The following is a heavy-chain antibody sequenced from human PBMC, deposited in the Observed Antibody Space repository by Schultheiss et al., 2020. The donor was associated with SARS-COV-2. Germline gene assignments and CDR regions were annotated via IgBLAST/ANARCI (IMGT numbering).Heavy chain of an antibody. CDR2: MTGSGDIT. CDR3: ARGAVVPAAKPHYYYYYGMDV. CDR1: GFTFSSYA. V-gene: IGHV3-23*01. D-gene: IGHD2-2*01. Sequence: GESLKISCAASGFTFSSYAMSWVRQAPGKGLEWVSAMTGSGDITNYADSVKGRFTIARDNSKNTLYLQMNSLRAEDTAVYYCARGAVVPAAKPHYYYYYGMDVWGQGTTVTVSS. J-gene: IGHJ6*02.